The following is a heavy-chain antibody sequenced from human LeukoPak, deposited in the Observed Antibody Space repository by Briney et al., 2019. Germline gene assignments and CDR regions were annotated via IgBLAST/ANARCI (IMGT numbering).Heavy chain of an antibody. CDR1: GFTLSDYY. J-gene: IGHJ4*02. Sequence: GGSLRLSCAASGFTLSDYYMSWIRQAPGKGLEWVSYISSSDNSGDYTNYADSGKGRFTVSRDDAKNSLYLQMNSLRAEDTALYYCARLDTAMVDYWGQGTLVTVSS. V-gene: IGHV3-11*03. CDR2: ISSSDNSGDYT. CDR3: ARLDTAMVDY. D-gene: IGHD5-18*01.